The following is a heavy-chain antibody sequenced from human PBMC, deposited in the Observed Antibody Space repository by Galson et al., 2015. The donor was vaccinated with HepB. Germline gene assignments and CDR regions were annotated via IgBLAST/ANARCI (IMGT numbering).Heavy chain of an antibody. D-gene: IGHD3-22*01. V-gene: IGHV1-46*01. J-gene: IGHJ3*02. Sequence: SVKVSCKASGYTFTSYYIHWVRQAPGQGLEWMGIINPSTGSTSYAQKFQGRVIMTRDTSTSTVYMELSSLRSEDTAVYYCARDRITMIVVVGHHDAFDIWAKGQWSPSLQ. CDR2: INPSTGST. CDR3: ARDRITMIVVVGHHDAFDI. CDR1: GYTFTSYY.